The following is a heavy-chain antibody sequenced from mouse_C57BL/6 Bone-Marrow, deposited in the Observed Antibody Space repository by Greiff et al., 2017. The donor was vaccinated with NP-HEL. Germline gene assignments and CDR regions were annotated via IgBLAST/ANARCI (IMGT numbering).Heavy chain of an antibody. D-gene: IGHD2-12*01. CDR1: GYSFTGYF. Sequence: VQLQQSGPELVKPGASVKISCKASGYSFTGYFMNWVMQSHGKSLEWIGRINPYNGDTFYNQKFKGKATLTVDKSSSTAHMELRSLTSEDSAVYYCARGGYSCYAMDYWGQGTSVTVSA. V-gene: IGHV1-20*01. CDR3: ARGGYSCYAMDY. CDR2: INPYNGDT. J-gene: IGHJ4*01.